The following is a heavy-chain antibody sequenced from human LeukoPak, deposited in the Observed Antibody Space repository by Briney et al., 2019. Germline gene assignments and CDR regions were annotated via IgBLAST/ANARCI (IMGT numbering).Heavy chain of an antibody. CDR1: GFTFSDYY. CDR2: ISRTGSNK. J-gene: IGHJ4*02. V-gene: IGHV3-11*01. D-gene: IGHD3-22*01. Sequence: GGSLRLSCAASGFTFSDYYMSWIRQAPGKGLEWVSYISRTGSNKYYADSVRGRFTISRDNAKNSLYLQMNSLRAEDTAVYLCARDYYDTSGCIDYWGQGTRVTVSS. CDR3: ARDYYDTSGCIDY.